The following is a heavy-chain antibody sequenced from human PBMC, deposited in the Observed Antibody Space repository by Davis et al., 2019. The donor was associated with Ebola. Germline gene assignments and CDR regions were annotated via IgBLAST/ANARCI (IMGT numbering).Heavy chain of an antibody. J-gene: IGHJ4*02. CDR3: ANMAGIAAV. CDR1: GFTFKRFW. V-gene: IGHV3-30*02. CDR2: IRYDGSNK. Sequence: PGGSLRLSCAGSGFTFKRFWMTWVRQAPGKGLEWVAFIRYDGSNKYYADSVKGRFTISRDNSKNTLYLQMNSLRAEDTAVYYCANMAGIAAVWGQGTLVTVSS. D-gene: IGHD6-13*01.